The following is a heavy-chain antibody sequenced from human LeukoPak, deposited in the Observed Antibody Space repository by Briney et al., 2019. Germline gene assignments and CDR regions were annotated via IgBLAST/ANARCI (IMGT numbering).Heavy chain of an antibody. Sequence: GGSLRLSCAASGFTFSGSAMHWVRQASGKGLEWVGRIRSKANSYATAYAASVKGRFTISRDDSKNTAYLQMNSLKTEDTAAYYCRSDDVVVPSWHYYYMDVWGKGTTVTVSS. J-gene: IGHJ6*03. CDR1: GFTFSGSA. CDR2: IRSKANSYAT. D-gene: IGHD2-2*01. V-gene: IGHV3-73*01. CDR3: RSDDVVVPSWHYYYMDV.